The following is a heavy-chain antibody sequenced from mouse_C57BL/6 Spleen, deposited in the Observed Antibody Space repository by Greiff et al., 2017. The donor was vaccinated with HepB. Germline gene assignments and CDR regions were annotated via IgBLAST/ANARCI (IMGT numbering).Heavy chain of an antibody. V-gene: IGHV1-59*01. CDR1: GYTFTSYW. D-gene: IGHD1-1*01. J-gene: IGHJ3*01. CDR2: IDPSDSYT. CDR3: ARPHYYGSSYAWFAY. Sequence: QVQLKQPGAELVRPGTSVKLSCKASGYTFTSYWMHWVKQRPGQGLEWIGVIDPSDSYTNYNQKFKGKATLTVDTSSSTAYMQLSSLTSEDSAVYYCARPHYYGSSYAWFAYWGQGTLVTVSA.